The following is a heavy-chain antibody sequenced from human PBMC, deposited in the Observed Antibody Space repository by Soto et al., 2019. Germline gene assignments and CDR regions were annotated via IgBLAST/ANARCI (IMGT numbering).Heavy chain of an antibody. V-gene: IGHV3-30*04. D-gene: IGHD3-3*01. J-gene: IGHJ4*02. CDR1: GFTFDIYT. CDR3: ARELSLYGVGLDY. Sequence: QVQLVQSGGGVVQPGRSLRLSCSASGFTFDIYTMHWVRQAPGKGLEWVAVIAHDDSKKDYADSVKGRFTVSRDNTKNTVSLYIDYLRAEDTAVYYCARELSLYGVGLDYWGRGTLVTVSS. CDR2: IAHDDSKK.